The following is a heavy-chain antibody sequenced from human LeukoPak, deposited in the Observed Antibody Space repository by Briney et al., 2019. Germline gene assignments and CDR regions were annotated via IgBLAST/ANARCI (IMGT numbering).Heavy chain of an antibody. Sequence: SETLFLTCTVSGGSISSYYWSWIRQPAGKGLEWIGRIYTSGSTNYNPSLKSRVTMSVDTSKNQFSLKLSSVTAADTAVYYCARDRDSSGYYPPEAFDIWGQGTMVTVSS. CDR2: IYTSGST. CDR1: GGSISSYY. V-gene: IGHV4-4*07. J-gene: IGHJ3*02. CDR3: ARDRDSSGYYPPEAFDI. D-gene: IGHD3-22*01.